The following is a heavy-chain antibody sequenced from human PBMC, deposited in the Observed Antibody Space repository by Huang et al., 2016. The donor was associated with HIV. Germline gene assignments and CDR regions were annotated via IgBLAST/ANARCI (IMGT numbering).Heavy chain of an antibody. CDR1: GFTFNSYW. V-gene: IGHV3-7*01. CDR3: VRLLDHTGDY. Sequence: ELQLVESGGGLVQPGGSLRLSWAASGFTFNSYWMSWVRQATGKGLEWEAGRKTGGREKSYVDSVKGRLTSSRDNAKNSLYLQMNGLRAEDTAVYYCVRLLDHTGDYWGQGTLVTVSS. D-gene: IGHD1-26*01. CDR2: RKTGGREK. J-gene: IGHJ4*02.